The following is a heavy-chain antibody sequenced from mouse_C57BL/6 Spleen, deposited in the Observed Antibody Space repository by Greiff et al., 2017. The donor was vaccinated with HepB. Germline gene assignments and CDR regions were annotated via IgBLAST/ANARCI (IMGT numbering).Heavy chain of an antibody. CDR3: ARSHYYGSSPYAMDY. CDR1: GFTFSDYG. V-gene: IGHV5-17*01. Sequence: EVKLEESGGGLVKPGGSLKLSCAASGFTFSDYGMHWVRQAPEKGLEWVAYISSGSSTIYYADTVKGRFTISRDNAKNTLFLQMTSLRSEDTAMYYCARSHYYGSSPYAMDYWGQGTSVTVSS. CDR2: ISSGSSTI. J-gene: IGHJ4*01. D-gene: IGHD1-1*01.